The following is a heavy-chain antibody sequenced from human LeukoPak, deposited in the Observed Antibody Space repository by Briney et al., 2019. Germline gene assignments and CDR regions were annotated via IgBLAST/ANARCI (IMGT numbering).Heavy chain of an antibody. CDR2: ISGSGGST. V-gene: IGHV3-23*01. D-gene: IGHD3-3*01. CDR3: AKDQRTIFGVVTRRPMIGAFDI. Sequence: PGGSLRLSCAASGFTFSSYAMSWVRQAPGKGLEWVSVISGSGGSTYYADSVKGRFTISRDNSKNTLYLQMNSLRAEDTAIYYCAKDQRTIFGVVTRRPMIGAFDIWGQGTMVTVSS. CDR1: GFTFSSYA. J-gene: IGHJ3*02.